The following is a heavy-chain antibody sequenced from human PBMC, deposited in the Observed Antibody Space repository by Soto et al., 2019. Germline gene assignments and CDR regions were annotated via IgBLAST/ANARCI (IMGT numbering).Heavy chain of an antibody. CDR1: GGSISSNDFY. CDR3: ASGYCSGGSCYERVDYYYGMDV. D-gene: IGHD2-15*01. CDR2: IYYSGNT. Sequence: SETLSLTCIVSGGSISSNDFYWSWIRQHPGKGLEWIGYIYYSGNTYYNPSLKSRVTILVDTSKNQFSLKLSSVTAADTAVYYCASGYCSGGSCYERVDYYYGMDVWGQGTTVT. V-gene: IGHV4-31*03. J-gene: IGHJ6*02.